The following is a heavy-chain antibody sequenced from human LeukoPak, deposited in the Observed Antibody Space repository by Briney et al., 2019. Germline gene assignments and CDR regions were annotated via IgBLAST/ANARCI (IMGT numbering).Heavy chain of an antibody. V-gene: IGHV3-9*01. CDR2: ISWNSGSI. CDR1: GFTFDYYA. CDR3: AKATVTTMAFDI. D-gene: IGHD4-17*01. J-gene: IGHJ3*02. Sequence: GGSLRLSCAAPGFTFDYYAMHWGRQAPGKGLGGGSGISWNSGSIGYADSVKGRFTISRDNAKNSLYLQMNSLRAEDTALYYCAKATVTTMAFDIWGQGTMVTVSS.